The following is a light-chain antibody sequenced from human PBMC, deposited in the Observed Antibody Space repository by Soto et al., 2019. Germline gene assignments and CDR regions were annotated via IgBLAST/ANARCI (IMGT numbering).Light chain of an antibody. CDR1: SSDVGAYNS. CDR2: DVS. CDR3: SSYASSNTL. Sequence: QSVLTQPASVSGSPGQSITISCTGTSSDVGAYNSVSWYQQHPGKAPKLMIYDVSNRPSGVSNRFSGSKSGNTASLTISGLQAEDEADYYCSSYASSNTLFGTGTKLTVL. V-gene: IGLV2-14*01. J-gene: IGLJ1*01.